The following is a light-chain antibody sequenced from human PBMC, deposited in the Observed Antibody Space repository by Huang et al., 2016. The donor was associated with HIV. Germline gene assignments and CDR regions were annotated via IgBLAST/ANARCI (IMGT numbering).Light chain of an antibody. J-gene: IGKJ4*01. CDR3: QQRSNWPPLT. CDR2: DAS. V-gene: IGKV3-11*01. Sequence: EIVLTQSPATLSLSPGERATLSCRASQSVSRYLAWYQQTPGQAPRLLIFDASNRATGIPARFSCTVSGTDFTLTISSLEAEDSAVYYCQQRSNWPPLTFGGGTKVEIK. CDR1: QSVSRY.